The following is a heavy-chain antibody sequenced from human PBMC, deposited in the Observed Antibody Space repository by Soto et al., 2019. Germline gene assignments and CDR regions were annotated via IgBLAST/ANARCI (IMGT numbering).Heavy chain of an antibody. CDR1: GFTFKNYA. D-gene: IGHD3-10*01. V-gene: IGHV3-23*01. J-gene: IGHJ4*02. CDR3: AKDRCLWGSGSWYFDY. Sequence: GGSLRLSCAASGFTFKNYAMNWVRQAPGKGLEWVSGIGGSGDSTYYADSMKGRFTISRDSSKNTLYLQMKSLRAEDTAVYYCAKDRCLWGSGSWYFDYWGQGMLVTVSS. CDR2: IGGSGDST.